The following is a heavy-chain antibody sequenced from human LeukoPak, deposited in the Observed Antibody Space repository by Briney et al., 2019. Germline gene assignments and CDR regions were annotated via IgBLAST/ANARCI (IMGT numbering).Heavy chain of an antibody. CDR2: ISGSGGST. J-gene: IGHJ4*02. D-gene: IGHD3-22*01. V-gene: IGHV3-23*01. CDR1: GFTFSSYW. Sequence: GGSLRLSCAASGFTFSSYWMHWVRQAPGKGLEWVSAISGSGGSTYYADSVKGRFTISRDNSKNTLYLQMNSLRAEDTAVYYCAKVRVVVITLYYFDYWGQGTLVTVSS. CDR3: AKVRVVVITLYYFDY.